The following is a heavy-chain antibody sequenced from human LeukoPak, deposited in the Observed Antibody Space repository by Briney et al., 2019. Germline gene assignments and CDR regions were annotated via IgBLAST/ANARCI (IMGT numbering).Heavy chain of an antibody. J-gene: IGHJ4*02. Sequence: SETLSLTCTVSGGSISSGSCYWSWIRQPAGKGLEWIGRIYTSGSTNYNPSLKSRVTISVDTSKNQFSLKLSSVTAADTAVYYCARDQARPGSSSLGHWGQGTLVTVSS. CDR2: IYTSGST. D-gene: IGHD6-6*01. CDR1: GGSISSGSCY. V-gene: IGHV4-61*02. CDR3: ARDQARPGSSSLGH.